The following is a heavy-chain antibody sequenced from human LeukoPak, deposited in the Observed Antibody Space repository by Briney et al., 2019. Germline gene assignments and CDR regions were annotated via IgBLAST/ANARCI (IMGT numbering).Heavy chain of an antibody. Sequence: ASVKVSCKTSGYAFNIYYVQWVRQAPGQGLEWMGVIHPNDGGTTYAQKFQGRIIMTSDTSTSTIYMELSSLKSDDTAVYYCARGDIDHWGQGTLVTVSS. CDR3: ARGDIDH. J-gene: IGHJ5*02. CDR2: IHPNDGGT. V-gene: IGHV1-46*02. CDR1: GYAFNIYY. D-gene: IGHD2-15*01.